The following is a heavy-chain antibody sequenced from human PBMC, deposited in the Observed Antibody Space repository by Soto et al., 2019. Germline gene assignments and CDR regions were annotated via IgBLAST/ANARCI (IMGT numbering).Heavy chain of an antibody. CDR1: GYTFTGYY. J-gene: IGHJ4*02. V-gene: IGHV1-2*04. D-gene: IGHD2-15*01. Sequence: GASVKVSCKASGYTFTGYYMHWVRQAPGQGLEWMGWINPNSGGTNYAQKFQGWVNMTRDTSISTAYMELSRLRSVDTAVYYCARVPMTPAVLFDYWGQGTLVTVSS. CDR3: ARVPMTPAVLFDY. CDR2: INPNSGGT.